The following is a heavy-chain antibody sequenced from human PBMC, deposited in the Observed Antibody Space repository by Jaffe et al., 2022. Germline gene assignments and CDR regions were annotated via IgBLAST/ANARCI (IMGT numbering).Heavy chain of an antibody. Sequence: EVQLVESGGGLVQPGGSLRLSCAASGFTFSSYWMSWVRQAPGKGLEWVANIKQDGSEKYYVDSVKGRFTISRDNAKNSLYLQMNSLRAEDTAVYYCAREETAMADHDAFDIWGQGTMVTVSS. D-gene: IGHD5-18*01. V-gene: IGHV3-7*05. CDR3: AREETAMADHDAFDI. J-gene: IGHJ3*02. CDR1: GFTFSSYW. CDR2: IKQDGSEK.